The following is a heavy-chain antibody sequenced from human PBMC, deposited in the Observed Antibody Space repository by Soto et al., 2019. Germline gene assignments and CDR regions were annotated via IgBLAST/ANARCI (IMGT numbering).Heavy chain of an antibody. CDR1: GFSFENYG. CDR3: ANLWGDGYNLGQDYNGMDV. Sequence: QVQMVESGGGVVQPGRSLRLSCAASGFSFENYGMHWVRQAPGRGLEWVAIIWYDGSLQYYAAAVKGRFTISRDNSKNTLYREMNSLRAEDTAVYYCANLWGDGYNLGQDYNGMDVWGKGTTVIVSS. V-gene: IGHV3-33*06. J-gene: IGHJ6*04. D-gene: IGHD5-12*01. CDR2: IWYDGSLQ.